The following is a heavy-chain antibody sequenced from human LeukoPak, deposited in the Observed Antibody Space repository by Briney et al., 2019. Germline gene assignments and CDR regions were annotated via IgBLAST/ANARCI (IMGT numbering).Heavy chain of an antibody. CDR3: ARGGIAAQDY. Sequence: PGGSLRLSCAASGFTFTNYAMSWVRQSPGKGLEWVSGISNGGGAFYADSVKGRFTISRDNSKNTLYLQMNSLRAEDTAVYYCARGGIAAQDYWGQGTLVTVSS. J-gene: IGHJ4*02. V-gene: IGHV3-23*01. D-gene: IGHD6-6*01. CDR2: ISNGGGA. CDR1: GFTFTNYA.